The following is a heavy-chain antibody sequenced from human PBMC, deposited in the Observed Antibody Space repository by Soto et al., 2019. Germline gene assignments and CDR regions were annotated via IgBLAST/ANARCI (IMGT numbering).Heavy chain of an antibody. D-gene: IGHD6-13*01. Sequence: SETLSLTCTVSGGSISSGGYYWSWIRQHPGKGLEWIGYIYYSGSTYYNPSLKSRVTISVDTSKNQFSLKLSSVTAADTAVYYCARDDGYSSSWRVSRGMDVWGQGTTVTVSS. CDR3: ARDDGYSSSWRVSRGMDV. CDR1: GGSISSGGYY. J-gene: IGHJ6*02. V-gene: IGHV4-31*03. CDR2: IYYSGST.